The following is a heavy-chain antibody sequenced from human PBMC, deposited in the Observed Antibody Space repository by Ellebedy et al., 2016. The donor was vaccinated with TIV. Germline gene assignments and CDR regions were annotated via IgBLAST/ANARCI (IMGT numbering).Heavy chain of an antibody. Sequence: ASVKVSXXTSGYIFGDFEITWVRQAPGQGLEWMGGTKNRNHAQKFQGRVTMTADTSTTTAYMELRSLTFDDTAVYYCARDFDGLNGGWAYYYGMDVWGQGTTVTVSS. CDR3: ARDFDGLNGGWAYYYGMDV. CDR1: GYIFGDFE. J-gene: IGHJ6*02. D-gene: IGHD4-23*01. V-gene: IGHV1-18*01. CDR2: TKNR.